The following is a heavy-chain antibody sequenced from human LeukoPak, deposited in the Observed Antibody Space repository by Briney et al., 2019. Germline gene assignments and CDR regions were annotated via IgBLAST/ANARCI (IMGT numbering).Heavy chain of an antibody. V-gene: IGHV3-21*01. CDR1: GFTFSSYS. Sequence: PGGSLRLSCAASGFTFSSYSMNWVRQAPGKGLEWVSSISSSSSYIYYADSVKGRFTISRDNAKNSLYLQMNSLRAEDTAVYYCAREDYDSSGYLPHWRQGTLVTVSS. CDR2: ISSSSSYI. J-gene: IGHJ4*02. CDR3: AREDYDSSGYLPH. D-gene: IGHD3-22*01.